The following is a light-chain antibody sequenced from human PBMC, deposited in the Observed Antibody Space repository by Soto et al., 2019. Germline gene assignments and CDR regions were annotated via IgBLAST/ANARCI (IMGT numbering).Light chain of an antibody. J-gene: IGLJ1*01. CDR3: SLYTSSSPYV. CDR2: EVS. V-gene: IGLV2-18*01. CDR1: SSDVGSYNR. Sequence: QSVLTQPPSVSGSPGQSVTISCTGTSSDVGSYNRVSWYQQPPGTAPKLMIYEVSNRPSGVPDRFSGSKSGNTASLTISGLPAEDEADYYCSLYTSSSPYVFGTGTKVTVL.